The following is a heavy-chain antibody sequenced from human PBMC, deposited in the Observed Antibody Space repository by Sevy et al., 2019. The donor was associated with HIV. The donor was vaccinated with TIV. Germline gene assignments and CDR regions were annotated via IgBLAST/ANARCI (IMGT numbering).Heavy chain of an antibody. CDR1: GFTFSSYA. CDR2: ISYDGSNK. J-gene: IGHJ6*02. CDR3: ARYSSRDGMDV. V-gene: IGHV3-30*04. D-gene: IGHD6-13*01. Sequence: GGSLRLSCAASGFTFSSYAMHWVRQAPGKGLEWVAVISYDGSNKYYAYSVKGRFTISRDNSKNTLYLQMNSLRAEDTAVYYCARYSSRDGMDVWGQGTTVTVSS.